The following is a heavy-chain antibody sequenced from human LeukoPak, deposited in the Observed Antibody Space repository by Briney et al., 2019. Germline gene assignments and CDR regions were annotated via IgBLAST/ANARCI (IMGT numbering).Heavy chain of an antibody. D-gene: IGHD6-19*01. CDR1: GGSISSYY. CDR2: IYYSGST. J-gene: IGHJ2*01. Sequence: PSETLSLTCTVSGGSISSYYWSWIRQPPGKGLEWIGYIYYSGSTNYNPSLKSRVTISVDTSKNQFSLKLSSVTVADTAVYYCATIDGVAGYWYFDLWGRGTLVTVSS. V-gene: IGHV4-59*01. CDR3: ATIDGVAGYWYFDL.